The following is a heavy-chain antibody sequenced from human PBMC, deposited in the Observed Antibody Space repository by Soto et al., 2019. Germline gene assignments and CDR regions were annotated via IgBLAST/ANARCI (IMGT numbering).Heavy chain of an antibody. CDR1: GFTFSSYG. D-gene: IGHD3-22*01. V-gene: IGHV3-33*01. CDR2: IWYDGSNK. CDR3: ARDTHYYDSSGYPS. J-gene: IGHJ4*02. Sequence: GGSLRLSCAASGFTFSSYGMHWVRQAPGKGLEWVAVIWYDGSNKYYADSVKGRFTISRDNSKNTLYLQMNSLRAEDTALYYCARDTHYYDSSGYPSWGQGTLVTVSS.